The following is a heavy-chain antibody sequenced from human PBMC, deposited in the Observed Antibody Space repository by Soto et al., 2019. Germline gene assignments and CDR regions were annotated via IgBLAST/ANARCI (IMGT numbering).Heavy chain of an antibody. V-gene: IGHV4-31*03. CDR1: GGTISSGGYY. CDR3: ARDTDDYSKDV. CDR2: IYYSGST. Sequence: SQILSLRYSVSGGTISSGGYYWSLIRQHPGKGLEWIGYIYYSGSTYYNPSLKSRVTISVDTSKNQFSLKLSSVTAADTAVYYCARDTDDYSKDVWGKGTTVTVSS. J-gene: IGHJ6*04.